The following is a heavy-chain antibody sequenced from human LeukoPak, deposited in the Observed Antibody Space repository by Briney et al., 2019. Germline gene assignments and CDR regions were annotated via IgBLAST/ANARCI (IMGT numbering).Heavy chain of an antibody. CDR1: GFTFSSYE. CDR3: AILGGVDAFDI. J-gene: IGHJ3*02. CDR2: INWNGGRT. V-gene: IGHV3-20*04. Sequence: AGGSLRLSCAASGFTFSSYEMNWVRQAPGKGLEWVSAINWNGGRTGYADSVKGRFTISRDNAKNSLYLQMNSLRAEDTALYYCAILGGVDAFDIWGQGTMVTVSS. D-gene: IGHD3-16*01.